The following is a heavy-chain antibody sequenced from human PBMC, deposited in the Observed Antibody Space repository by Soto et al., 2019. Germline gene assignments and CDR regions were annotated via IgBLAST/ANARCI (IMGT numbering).Heavy chain of an antibody. V-gene: IGHV4-31*03. CDR2: MYYSGST. CDR1: GGSINSGGYY. CDR3: ARGYRQSGYSSSWVFDY. Sequence: QVQLRESCPGLVKPSQTLSLTCTVSGGSINSGGYYWNWIRQHPGKGLEWIGYMYYSGSTYYNPLLRSRVIISADTSENHFSLKLSSVTAADTAVYFCARGYRQSGYSSSWVFDYWGQGNLVNVSS. D-gene: IGHD6-13*01. J-gene: IGHJ4*02.